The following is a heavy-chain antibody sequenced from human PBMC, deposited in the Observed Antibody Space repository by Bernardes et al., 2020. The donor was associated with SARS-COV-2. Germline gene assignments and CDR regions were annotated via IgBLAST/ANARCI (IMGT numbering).Heavy chain of an antibody. CDR2: IYRNDDR. CDR1: GFSVTPNGVA. Sequence: SGPTLLKPTQTLTLTCPFSGFSVTPNGVAVAWIRQSPGKAPEWLALIYRNDDRRYSPSLKSRLTITKDTSKNQVVLTMTNMDPVDTATYYCAHATGYSYGPFDYWGQGTLVTVSS. J-gene: IGHJ4*02. V-gene: IGHV2-5*01. CDR3: AHATGYSYGPFDY. D-gene: IGHD5-18*01.